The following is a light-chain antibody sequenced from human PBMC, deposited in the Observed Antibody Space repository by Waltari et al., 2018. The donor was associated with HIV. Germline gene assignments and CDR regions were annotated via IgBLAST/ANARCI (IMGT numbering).Light chain of an antibody. V-gene: IGLV2-11*01. CDR1: SSDVGGYHY. CDR3: CTYAGSYRGV. CDR2: DVS. Sequence: SALSQPRSVSGPAGQQLTLPCTGTSSDVGGYHYVYWYQHHSGKAPKLILYDVSKRPSGVPDRFSGSKSGNTASLTISGLQAEDEADYSCCTYAGSYRGVFGGGTKLTVL. J-gene: IGLJ2*01.